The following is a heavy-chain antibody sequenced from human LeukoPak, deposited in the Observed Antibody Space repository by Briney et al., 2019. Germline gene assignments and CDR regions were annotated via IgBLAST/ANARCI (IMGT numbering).Heavy chain of an antibody. CDR2: INPNSGDT. J-gene: IGHJ4*02. CDR1: GYTFTGYY. D-gene: IGHD3-22*01. Sequence: GASVKVSCKASGYTFTGYYMHWVRQAPGQGLEWMGWINPNSGDTNDAQKFQGRVTMTRDTSFSTAYMEVSRLRSDDTAVYYCARANRVYYSGSTPLPDHWGQGTLVTVSS. V-gene: IGHV1-2*02. CDR3: ARANRVYYSGSTPLPDH.